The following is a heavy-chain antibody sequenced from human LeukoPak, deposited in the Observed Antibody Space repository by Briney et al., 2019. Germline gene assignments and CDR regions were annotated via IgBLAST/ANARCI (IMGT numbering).Heavy chain of an antibody. Sequence: GGSLRLSCAASGFTFSSYAMSWVRQAPGKGLEWVSAISGSGGSTYYADSVKGRFTISRDNSKNTVYLQMNSLRAGDTAVYYCAKGERRGRYYYYYMDVWGKGTTVTISS. J-gene: IGHJ6*03. CDR3: AKGERRGRYYYYYMDV. CDR1: GFTFSSYA. CDR2: ISGSGGST. V-gene: IGHV3-23*01. D-gene: IGHD1-26*01.